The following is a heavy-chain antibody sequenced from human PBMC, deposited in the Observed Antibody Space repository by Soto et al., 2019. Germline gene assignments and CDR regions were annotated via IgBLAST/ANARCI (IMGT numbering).Heavy chain of an antibody. Sequence: SDTLSLTCTVSVVSISSGDYYCSWIRQPPGKGLEWIGYIYYSGSTYYNPSLKSRVTISVDTSKNQFSLKLSSVTAADTAVYYCASIWFGEGGGMDVWCQGTTVTVSS. V-gene: IGHV4-30-4*02. CDR1: VVSISSGDYY. CDR2: IYYSGST. CDR3: ASIWFGEGGGMDV. D-gene: IGHD3-10*01. J-gene: IGHJ6*02.